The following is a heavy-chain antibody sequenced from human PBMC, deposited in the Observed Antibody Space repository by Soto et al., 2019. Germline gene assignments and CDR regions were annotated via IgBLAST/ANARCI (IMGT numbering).Heavy chain of an antibody. V-gene: IGHV3-30-3*01. D-gene: IGHD6-19*01. CDR3: ARALLRLGHYNWFDP. CDR2: ISYDGSNK. CDR1: GFTFSSYA. Sequence: QVQLVESGGGVVQPGRSLRLSCAASGFTFSSYAMHWVRQAPGKGLEWVAVISYDGSNKYYADSVKGRFTISRDNSKNTLYLQMNSLGAEDTAVYYCARALLRLGHYNWFDPWGQGTLVTVSS. J-gene: IGHJ5*02.